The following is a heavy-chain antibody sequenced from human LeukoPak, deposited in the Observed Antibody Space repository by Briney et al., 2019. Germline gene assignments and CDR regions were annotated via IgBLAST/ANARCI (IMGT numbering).Heavy chain of an antibody. D-gene: IGHD1/OR15-1a*01. Sequence: ASVKVSCKVSGYTLTELSMHWVRQAPGKGLEWMGGFDPEDGETIYAQKFQGRVTMTEDTSTDTAYMELSSLRSEDTAVYYCATPVSGYYNWNREYYFDYWGQGTLVTVSS. V-gene: IGHV1-24*01. CDR3: ATPVSGYYNWNREYYFDY. CDR2: FDPEDGET. CDR1: GYTLTELS. J-gene: IGHJ4*02.